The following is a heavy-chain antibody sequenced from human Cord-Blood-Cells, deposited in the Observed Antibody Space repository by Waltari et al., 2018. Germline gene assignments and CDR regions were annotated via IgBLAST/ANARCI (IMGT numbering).Heavy chain of an antibody. V-gene: IGHV1-2*02. D-gene: IGHD6-6*01. Sequence: QVQLVQSGAEVKKHEASVKVSCTASVYIYTCYYMPWVRQAPGQGLEWMGWINPNSGGTNYAQKFQGRVTMTRDTSISTAYMELSRLRSVDTAVYYCSSSSDYWGQGTLVTVSS. J-gene: IGHJ4*02. CDR2: INPNSGGT. CDR1: VYIYTCYY. CDR3: SSSSDY.